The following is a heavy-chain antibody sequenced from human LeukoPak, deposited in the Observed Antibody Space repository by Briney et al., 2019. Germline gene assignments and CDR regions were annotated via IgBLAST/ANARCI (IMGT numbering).Heavy chain of an antibody. D-gene: IGHD1-14*01. V-gene: IGHV4-61*02. Sequence: SETLSLTCTVSGGSISSGSYYWSWIQQPAGKGLEWIGRIYTSGSTNYNPSLKSRVTISVDTSKNQFSLKLSSVTAADTAVYYCATQHHDYFDYWGQGTLVTVSS. CDR3: ATQHHDYFDY. J-gene: IGHJ4*02. CDR1: GGSISSGSYY. CDR2: IYTSGST.